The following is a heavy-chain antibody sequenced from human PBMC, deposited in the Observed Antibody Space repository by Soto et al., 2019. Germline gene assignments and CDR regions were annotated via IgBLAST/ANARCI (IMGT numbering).Heavy chain of an antibody. CDR2: INSDGSST. CDR1: GFTFSSYW. Sequence: GGSLRLSCAASGFTFSSYWMHWVRQAPGKGLVWVSRINSDGSSTSYADSVKGRFTISRDNAKNTLYLQMNSLRAEDTAVYYCARAYYYGSGRHFYYYYGMDVWGQGTTVTVSS. J-gene: IGHJ6*02. D-gene: IGHD3-10*01. V-gene: IGHV3-74*01. CDR3: ARAYYYGSGRHFYYYYGMDV.